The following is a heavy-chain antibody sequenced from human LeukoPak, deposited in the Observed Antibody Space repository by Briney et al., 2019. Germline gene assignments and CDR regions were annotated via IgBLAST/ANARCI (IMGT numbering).Heavy chain of an antibody. V-gene: IGHV4-59*01. CDR3: ARIQFSIYYGSETPPSHFDY. Sequence: SETLSLTWTVSGGSISSFYGSWIRQPAGKGLEWIVYKHYSGSTNYNPSLKSRVTISVDTSNNQVSLRLSSVTAADTAVYYCARIQFSIYYGSETPPSHFDYWGQGTLVTVSS. D-gene: IGHD3-10*01. CDR1: GGSISSFY. CDR2: KHYSGST. J-gene: IGHJ4*02.